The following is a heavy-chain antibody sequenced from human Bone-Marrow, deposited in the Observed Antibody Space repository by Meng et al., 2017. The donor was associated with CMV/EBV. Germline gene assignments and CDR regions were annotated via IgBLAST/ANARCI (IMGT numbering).Heavy chain of an antibody. Sequence: SGYTFTGYYMHWVRQAPGQGLEWMGWINPNSGGTNYVQKFQGRVTMTRDTSISTAYMELSRLRSDDTAVYYCARMLLPAARNWYFDLWGRGTLVTVSS. V-gene: IGHV1-2*02. CDR1: GYTFTGYY. D-gene: IGHD2-2*01. CDR2: INPNSGGT. CDR3: ARMLLPAARNWYFDL. J-gene: IGHJ2*01.